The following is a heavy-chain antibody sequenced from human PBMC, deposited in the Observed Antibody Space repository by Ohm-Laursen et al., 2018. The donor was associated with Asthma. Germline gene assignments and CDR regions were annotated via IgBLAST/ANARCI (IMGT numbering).Heavy chain of an antibody. CDR1: GGSISSGGYY. Sequence: SQTLSLTCTVSGGSISSGGYYWSWIRQHPGKGLEWIGYIYYRGSTYYNPSLKSRVTISVDTSKNQFSLKLSSVTAADTAVYYCARENSQTTVTTMGGFDYWGQGTLVTVSS. J-gene: IGHJ4*02. D-gene: IGHD4-17*01. CDR2: IYYRGST. CDR3: ARENSQTTVTTMGGFDY. V-gene: IGHV4-31*03.